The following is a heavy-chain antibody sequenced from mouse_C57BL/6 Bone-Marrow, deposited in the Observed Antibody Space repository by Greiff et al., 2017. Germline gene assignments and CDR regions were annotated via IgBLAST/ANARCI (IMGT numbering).Heavy chain of an antibody. Sequence: EVKLMESGGGLVQPGGSLSLSCAASGFTFTDYYMSWVRQPPGKALEWLGFIRNKANGYTTEYSASVKGRFTISRDNSQSILYLQMNALRAEDSATYYCARYYYGSSFYWYFDVWGTGTTVTVSS. CDR1: GFTFTDYY. CDR2: IRNKANGYTT. J-gene: IGHJ1*03. D-gene: IGHD1-1*01. CDR3: ARYYYGSSFYWYFDV. V-gene: IGHV7-3*01.